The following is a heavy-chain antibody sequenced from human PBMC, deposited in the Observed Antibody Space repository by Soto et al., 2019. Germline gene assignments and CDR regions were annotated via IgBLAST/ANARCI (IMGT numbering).Heavy chain of an antibody. D-gene: IGHD5-12*01. V-gene: IGHV1-69*12. CDR1: GGTFSNYP. J-gene: IGHJ2*01. CDR3: ARGNHRWLQLWYFDL. Sequence: QVQLVQSGAEVKKPGSSVKVSCKASGGTFSNYPISWVRQAPGQGIEWMGGIIPIFGTVNYAQRFQGRVTITADESTSTAYMELSSLTSEDTAVYYCARGNHRWLQLWYFDLWGRGTLVTVSS. CDR2: IIPIFGTV.